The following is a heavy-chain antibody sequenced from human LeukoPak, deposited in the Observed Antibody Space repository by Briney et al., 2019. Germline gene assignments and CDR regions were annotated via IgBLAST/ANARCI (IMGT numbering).Heavy chain of an antibody. CDR1: GFTFSNYW. Sequence: GGSLRLSCAASGFTFSNYWMSWVRQAPGKGLEWVANIKPDVSEIYYVDSVKGRFTISRDNAKNYLYLQMNSLRAEDTAVYYCAGGSGFRTFFGYWGQGTLVTVSS. D-gene: IGHD3-10*01. J-gene: IGHJ4*02. V-gene: IGHV3-7*01. CDR2: IKPDVSEI. CDR3: AGGSGFRTFFGY.